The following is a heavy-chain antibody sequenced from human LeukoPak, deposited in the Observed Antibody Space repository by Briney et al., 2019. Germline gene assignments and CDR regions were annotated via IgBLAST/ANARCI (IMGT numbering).Heavy chain of an antibody. CDR1: GFTFDDYA. D-gene: IGHD1-26*01. V-gene: IGHV3-9*01. CDR3: AKLGSGSYS. Sequence: PSRSLRLSCAASGFTFDDYAMHWVRQAPGKGLEWVSGISWNSGSIGYADSVKGRFTISRDNAKNSLYLQMNSLRAEDTAVYYCAKLGSGSYSWGRGTLVTVSS. J-gene: IGHJ4*02. CDR2: ISWNSGSI.